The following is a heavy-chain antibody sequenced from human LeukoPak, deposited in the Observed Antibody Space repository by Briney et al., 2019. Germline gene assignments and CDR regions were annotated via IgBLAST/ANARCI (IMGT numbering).Heavy chain of an antibody. V-gene: IGHV3-23*01. CDR2: ISGSGGST. D-gene: IGHD3-10*01. J-gene: IGHJ6*03. Sequence: PGGSLRLSCAASGFTFSRYGMHWVRQASGKGLEWVSAISGSGGSTYYADSVKGRFTISRDNSKNTLYLQMNSLRAEDTAVYYCARGPYASGSYGRRGWVHYMDVWGKGTRSPSP. CDR3: ARGPYASGSYGRRGWVHYMDV. CDR1: GFTFSRYG.